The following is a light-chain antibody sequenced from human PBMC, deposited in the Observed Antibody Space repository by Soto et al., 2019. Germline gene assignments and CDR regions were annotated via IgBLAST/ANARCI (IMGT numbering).Light chain of an antibody. Sequence: QSALTQPASVSGSPGQSITISCTGTSSDVGGYNFVSWYQQHPGQAPRLMILDVNNRPSGVSTRFSGSKSGNTASLTISGLQAEDEADYYCCSYSGSSTNVVFGGGTKLTVL. CDR2: DVN. V-gene: IGLV2-14*03. J-gene: IGLJ2*01. CDR3: CSYSGSSTNVV. CDR1: SSDVGGYNF.